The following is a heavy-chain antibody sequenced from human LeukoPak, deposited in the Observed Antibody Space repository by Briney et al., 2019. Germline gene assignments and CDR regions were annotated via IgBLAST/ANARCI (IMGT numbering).Heavy chain of an antibody. CDR3: AKDYYSYGSFYFDY. V-gene: IGHV3-74*01. CDR1: GFTFSSYW. D-gene: IGHD5-18*01. Sequence: PGGSLRLSCAASGFTFSSYWIHWVRQAPGKGLVWVSRINSDGSSTTYADSVKGRFTISRDNAKNTLYLQMNSLRAEDTAVYYCAKDYYSYGSFYFDYWGQGTLVTVSS. J-gene: IGHJ4*02. CDR2: INSDGSST.